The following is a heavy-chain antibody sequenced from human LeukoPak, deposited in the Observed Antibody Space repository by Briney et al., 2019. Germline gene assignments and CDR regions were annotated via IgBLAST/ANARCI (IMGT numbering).Heavy chain of an antibody. Sequence: SETLSLTCTVSGGSISSYYWSWIRQPPGKGLEWIGYIYYSGSTNYNPSLKSRVTISVDTSKNQFSLKLSSVTAADTAVYYCASCHSSGWSANYYYYGMDVWGQGTTVTVSS. CDR1: GGSISSYY. J-gene: IGHJ6*02. CDR2: IYYSGST. D-gene: IGHD6-19*01. CDR3: ASCHSSGWSANYYYYGMDV. V-gene: IGHV4-59*08.